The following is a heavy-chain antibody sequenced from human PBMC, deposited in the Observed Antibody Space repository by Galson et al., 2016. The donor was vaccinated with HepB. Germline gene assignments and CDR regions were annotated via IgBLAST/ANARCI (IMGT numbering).Heavy chain of an antibody. Sequence: VKVSCKVSGYNLTELSMHWVRQPPGKGLEWMGGFDPEDGETIYAQKFQGSVTMTEDTSTDTAYMVLSSLRSEDTAVYYCTTSRGANSGSYYNVRGDAFDIWGQGTMVTVSS. D-gene: IGHD3-10*01. V-gene: IGHV1-24*01. CDR3: TTSRGANSGSYYNVRGDAFDI. J-gene: IGHJ3*02. CDR2: FDPEDGET. CDR1: GYNLTELS.